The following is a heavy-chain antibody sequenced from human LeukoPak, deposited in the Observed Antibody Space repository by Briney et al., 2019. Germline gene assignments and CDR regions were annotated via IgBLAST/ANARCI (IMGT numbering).Heavy chain of an antibody. V-gene: IGHV3-11*01. J-gene: IGHJ3*01. CDR3: ARDWEGSLD. Sequence: GGSLRLSCAASGFTFSDHYMSWFRQAPGKGLEWVSYISNSGSLKYYADSVKGRFTTSRDNAKNSLYLQMNSLRAGDTAVYYCARDWEGSLDWGQGTMVTVSS. CDR2: ISNSGSLK. CDR1: GFTFSDHY. D-gene: IGHD1-26*01.